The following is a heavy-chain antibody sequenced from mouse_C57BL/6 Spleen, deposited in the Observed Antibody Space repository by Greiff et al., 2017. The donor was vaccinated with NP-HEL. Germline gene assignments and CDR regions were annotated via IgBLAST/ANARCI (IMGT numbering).Heavy chain of an antibody. V-gene: IGHV1-39*01. CDR2: INPNYGTT. CDR3: ARRDSSGPLYAMDY. D-gene: IGHD3-2*02. J-gene: IGHJ4*01. CDR1: GYSFTDYN. Sequence: VQLKESGPELVKPGASVKISCKASGYSFTDYNMNWVKQSNGKSLEWIGVINPNYGTTSYNQKFKGKATLTVDQSSSTAYMQLNSLTSEDSAVYYCARRDSSGPLYAMDYWGQGTSVTVSS.